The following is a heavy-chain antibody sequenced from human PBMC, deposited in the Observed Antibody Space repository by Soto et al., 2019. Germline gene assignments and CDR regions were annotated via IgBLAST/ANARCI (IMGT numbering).Heavy chain of an antibody. CDR2: IYYSGST. Sequence: QLQLQESGPGLVKPSETLSLTCTVSGGSISSSSYYWGWIRQPPGKGLEWIGSIYYSGSTYYNPSRKSRVTISVDTSKNQVYLKLSSVTAADTAVYYCARRYSGVWSMGDGNWFDPWGQGTLVTVSS. D-gene: IGHD6-19*01. V-gene: IGHV4-39*01. CDR1: GGSISSSSYY. CDR3: ARRYSGVWSMGDGNWFDP. J-gene: IGHJ5*02.